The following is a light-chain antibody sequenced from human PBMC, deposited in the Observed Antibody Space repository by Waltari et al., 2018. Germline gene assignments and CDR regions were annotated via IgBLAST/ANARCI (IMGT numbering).Light chain of an antibody. CDR3: KQDVHISVT. Sequence: LAWYRQRPGRPPRLLIYGGSNRATGIPDRFSGSGSGTDFTLKISKVEAEDFGVYYCKQDVHISVTFGQGTRLEIK. CDR2: GGS. V-gene: IGKV2-28*01. J-gene: IGKJ5*01.